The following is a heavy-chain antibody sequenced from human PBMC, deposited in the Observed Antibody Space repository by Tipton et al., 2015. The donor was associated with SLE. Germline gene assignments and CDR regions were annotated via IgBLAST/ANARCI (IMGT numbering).Heavy chain of an antibody. D-gene: IGHD2-21*01. Sequence: SLRLSCAASGFPFGSYAFSWVRQAPGKGLEWVSIIHNGGTTYYADSVKGRFTISRDNSKNTLNLQMNSLRVEDTAVYYCARDGARDVVVPNVGGFNWYFDVWGRGTLVTVSS. CDR2: IHNGGTT. CDR1: GFPFGSYA. CDR3: ARDGARDVVVPNVGGFNWYFDV. V-gene: IGHV3-23*03. J-gene: IGHJ2*01.